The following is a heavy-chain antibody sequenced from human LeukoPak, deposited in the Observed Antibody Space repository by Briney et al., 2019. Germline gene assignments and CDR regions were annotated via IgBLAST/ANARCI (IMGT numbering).Heavy chain of an antibody. CDR1: GASISGSGYY. CDR2: IYDSGST. CDR3: ARVDYSSGYFADY. D-gene: IGHD3-22*01. Sequence: SETLSLTCTVSGASISGSGYYWGWIRQPPGKGLEWIGNIYDSGSTYYNASLQSRVTISIDTSKNQFSLKLSSVTAADTAVYYCARVDYSSGYFADYWGQGTLVTVSS. V-gene: IGHV4-39*07. J-gene: IGHJ4*02.